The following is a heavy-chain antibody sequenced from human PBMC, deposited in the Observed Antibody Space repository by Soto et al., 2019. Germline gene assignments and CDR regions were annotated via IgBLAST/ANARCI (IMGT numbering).Heavy chain of an antibody. D-gene: IGHD3-3*01. CDR2: IKQHGSET. Sequence: EVQLLQSGGGLVQPGGSLRLSCAGSGFTFSTYWMTWVRQAPGKGLEWVANIKQHGSETYYVDSVKGRFTISRDNAKNSLYLQMNSLRVEDTAVYYCAREWSPPIAVVDYWGQGSLVTVSS. CDR1: GFTFSTYW. J-gene: IGHJ4*02. V-gene: IGHV3-7*03. CDR3: AREWSPPIAVVDY.